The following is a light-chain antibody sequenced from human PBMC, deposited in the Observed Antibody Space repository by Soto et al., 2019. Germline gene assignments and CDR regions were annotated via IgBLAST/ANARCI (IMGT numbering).Light chain of an antibody. J-gene: IGLJ3*02. Sequence: QSVLTQPASVSGSPGQSITISCTGTSSDVRGYNYVSWYQQYTGKAPKLMIYYVTTRPSGVSSRFSGSKSGNTASLTISGLQAEDEADYYCSSFTTSSTWVFGAETKVTVL. CDR2: YVT. V-gene: IGLV2-14*01. CDR3: SSFTTSSTWV. CDR1: SSDVRGYNY.